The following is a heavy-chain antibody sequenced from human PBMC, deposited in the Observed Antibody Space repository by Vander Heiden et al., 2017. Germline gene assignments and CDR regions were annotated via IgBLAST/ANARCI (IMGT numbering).Heavy chain of an antibody. J-gene: IGHJ4*02. CDR3: ARAPYYYDYSVGRDY. V-gene: IGHV3-53*01. Sequence: VQLVESGGGLIQPGGSLRLSCAAAGFIVSSNYMSWVRQAPGKGLEWVSVIFRDDTTYYADSVKGRFTISRDNSKNTLYLQMNGLRAEDTAVYYCARAPYYYDYSVGRDYWGQGTLVTVSS. D-gene: IGHD3-22*01. CDR1: GFIVSSNY. CDR2: IFRDDTT.